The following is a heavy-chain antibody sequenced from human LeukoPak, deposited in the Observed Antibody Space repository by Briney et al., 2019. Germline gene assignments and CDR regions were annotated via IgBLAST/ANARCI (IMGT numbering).Heavy chain of an antibody. CDR1: GGSISSSSYY. V-gene: IGHV4-39*01. J-gene: IGHJ4*02. CDR2: IYYSGST. D-gene: IGHD2-2*02. Sequence: SETLSLTCTVSGGSISSSSYYWGWIRQPPGKGLEWIGSIYYSGSTYYNPSLKSRVTISVDTSKNQFSLKLSSVTAADTAVYYCARTGKIYCSSTSCYTGAHDYWGQGTLVTVSS. CDR3: ARTGKIYCSSTSCYTGAHDY.